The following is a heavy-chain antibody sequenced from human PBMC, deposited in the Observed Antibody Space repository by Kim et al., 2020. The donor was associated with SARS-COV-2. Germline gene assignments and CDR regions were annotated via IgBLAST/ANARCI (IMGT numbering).Heavy chain of an antibody. CDR3: ARGRSYGSGRPLW. V-gene: IGHV4-31*03. D-gene: IGHD3-10*01. Sequence: SETLSLTCTVSGGSISSGGYYWSWIRQHPGKGLEWIGYIYYSGSTYYNPSLKSRVKIPVDTSKNQFSLKLSSATAAATAVYYRARGRSYGSGRPLWWGQG. J-gene: IGHJ1*01. CDR2: IYYSGST. CDR1: GGSISSGGYY.